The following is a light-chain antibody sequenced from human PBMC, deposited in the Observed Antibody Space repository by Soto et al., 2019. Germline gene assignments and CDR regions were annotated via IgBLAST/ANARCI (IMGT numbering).Light chain of an antibody. Sequence: EIVMTQSPATLSVSPGERATLSCRASQSVSSNLAWYQQKPGQAPRLLIYGASTRATGIPARFSGSGSGTEFTLTISSLQSEDFAVYYCHQYNNWPAFGQGTELEIK. J-gene: IGKJ2*01. CDR3: HQYNNWPA. CDR2: GAS. CDR1: QSVSSN. V-gene: IGKV3-15*01.